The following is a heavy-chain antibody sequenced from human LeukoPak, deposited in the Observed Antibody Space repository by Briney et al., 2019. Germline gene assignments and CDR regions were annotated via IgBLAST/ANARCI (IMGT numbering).Heavy chain of an antibody. V-gene: IGHV3-43D*03. CDR1: GFTFDDYA. CDR2: ISWDGGST. Sequence: KPGGSLRLSCAASGFTFDDYAMHWVRQAPGKGLEWVSLISWDGGSTYYADSVKGRFTISRDNSKNSLYLQMNSLRAEDTALYYCAKDMYPQTPQWLALDYWGQGTLVTVSS. D-gene: IGHD6-19*01. J-gene: IGHJ4*02. CDR3: AKDMYPQTPQWLALDY.